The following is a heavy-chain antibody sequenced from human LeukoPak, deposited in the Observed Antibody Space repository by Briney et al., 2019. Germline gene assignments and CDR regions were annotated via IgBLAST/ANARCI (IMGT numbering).Heavy chain of an antibody. CDR3: ARSNGFGMDV. Sequence: GGSLRLSCAASGFTFSFNSMHWVRQGPGKGLVWVSRIKRDGSGTTYADSVKGRVTISRDNAKNTLYLQMNSLRAEDTAVYYCARSNGFGMDVWGQGTTVTVSS. CDR1: GFTFSFNS. D-gene: IGHD2-8*01. V-gene: IGHV3-74*01. J-gene: IGHJ6*02. CDR2: IKRDGSGT.